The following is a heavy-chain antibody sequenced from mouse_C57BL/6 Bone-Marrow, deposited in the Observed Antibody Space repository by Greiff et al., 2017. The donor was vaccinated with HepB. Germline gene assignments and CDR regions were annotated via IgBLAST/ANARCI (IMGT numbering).Heavy chain of an antibody. D-gene: IGHD1-1*01. CDR1: GYTFTSYW. V-gene: IGHV1-50*01. CDR3: AREGPYYYGSSPFAY. J-gene: IGHJ3*01. Sequence: QVQLQQPGAELVKPGASVKLSCKASGYTFTSYWMQWVKQRPGQGLEWIGEIDPSDSYTNYNQKFKGKATLTVDTSSSTAYMQLSSLTSEDSAVYYCAREGPYYYGSSPFAYWGQGTLVTVSA. CDR2: IDPSDSYT.